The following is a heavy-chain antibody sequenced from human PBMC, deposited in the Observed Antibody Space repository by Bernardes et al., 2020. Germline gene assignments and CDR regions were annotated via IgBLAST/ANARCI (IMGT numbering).Heavy chain of an antibody. CDR1: GFTFSSYA. D-gene: IGHD4-4*01. Sequence: GGSLRLSCAASGFTFSSYAMSWVRQAPGKGLEWVSAISGSGGSTYYADSVKGRFTISRDNSKNTLYLQMNSLRAEDTAVYYCAKVAVPLTVTAEYFQHWGQGTLVTVSS. CDR2: ISGSGGST. V-gene: IGHV3-23*01. J-gene: IGHJ1*01. CDR3: AKVAVPLTVTAEYFQH.